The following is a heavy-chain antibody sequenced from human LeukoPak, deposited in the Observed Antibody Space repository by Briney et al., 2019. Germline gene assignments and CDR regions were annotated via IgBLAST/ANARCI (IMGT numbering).Heavy chain of an antibody. CDR2: IIPMFGTA. CDR1: GGTFSSYA. J-gene: IGHJ4*02. D-gene: IGHD4/OR15-4a*01. V-gene: IGHV1-69*05. CDR3: ARLSANAV. Sequence: GSSVKVSCKASGGTFSSYAISWVRQAPGQGLEWVGGIIPMFGTANYSHKFQGKGTITTDEATSTAYMELSIQRPEDKAVYYCARLSANAVWGQGTLVTVSS.